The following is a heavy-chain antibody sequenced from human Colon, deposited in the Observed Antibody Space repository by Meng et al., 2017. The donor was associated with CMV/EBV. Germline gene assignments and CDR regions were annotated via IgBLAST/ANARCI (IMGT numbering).Heavy chain of an antibody. D-gene: IGHD3-16*01. J-gene: IGHJ4*02. V-gene: IGHV5-51*01. CDR3: ARHRKGSGHMFAIDYYFDS. CDR1: RNQFALYC. CDR2: ICPDDGTT. Sequence: GESLKISCKASRNQFALYCIAWVRQMPGKGLEWMGVICPDDGTTSYSPAFRGQVIISADRSISTAYLEWSGLKAADTGTYYCARHRKGSGHMFAIDYYFDSWGQGSLVTVSS.